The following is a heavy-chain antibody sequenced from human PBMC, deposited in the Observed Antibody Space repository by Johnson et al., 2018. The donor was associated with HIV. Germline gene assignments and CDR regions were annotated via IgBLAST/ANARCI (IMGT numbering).Heavy chain of an antibody. Sequence: VQLVESGGGLVQPGGSLRLSCAASGFIFSSYWMSWGRQAPGKGLEWVANIKQDGSEKYYVDSVKGRFTISRDNAKNSLYLQMNSLRAEDTAVYYCARACRDGYTCDAFDIWGQGTMVTVSS. CDR3: ARACRDGYTCDAFDI. CDR2: IKQDGSEK. V-gene: IGHV3-7*01. CDR1: GFIFSSYW. D-gene: IGHD5-24*01. J-gene: IGHJ3*02.